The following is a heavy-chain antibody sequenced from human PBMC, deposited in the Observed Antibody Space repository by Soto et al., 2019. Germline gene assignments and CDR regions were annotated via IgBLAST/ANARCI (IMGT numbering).Heavy chain of an antibody. CDR2: IYWDDDK. Sequence: QITLKESGPALLKPTQTLTLTCTFSGFSLTSRPVGLGCLRQPPGKALEWLALIYWDDDKRYNPSLRSRLTISKXISSNXXVLTMTNMDPVDTATDYCAHGRDYNGNWLEGFFDYWGQGVLVTVSS. CDR3: AHGRDYNGNWLEGFFDY. CDR1: GFSLTSRPVG. V-gene: IGHV2-5*02. D-gene: IGHD1-7*01. J-gene: IGHJ4*02.